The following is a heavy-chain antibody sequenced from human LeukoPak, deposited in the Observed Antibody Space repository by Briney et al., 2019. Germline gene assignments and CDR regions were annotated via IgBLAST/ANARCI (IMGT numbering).Heavy chain of an antibody. Sequence: GGSLRLSCAASGFTFSSYAMSWVRQAPGKGLEWVSAISGSGDSTYYADSVKGRFTISRDNSKNTLYLQMNSLRAEDTAVYYCAKRSYGSGSFVYYFDYWGQGTLVTVSS. CDR1: GFTFSSYA. V-gene: IGHV3-23*01. D-gene: IGHD3-10*01. CDR2: ISGSGDST. J-gene: IGHJ4*02. CDR3: AKRSYGSGSFVYYFDY.